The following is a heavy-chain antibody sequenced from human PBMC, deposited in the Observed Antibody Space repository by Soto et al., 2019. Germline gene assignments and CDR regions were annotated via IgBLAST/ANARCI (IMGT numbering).Heavy chain of an antibody. V-gene: IGHV3-30*18. Sequence: ESGGGVVQPGRSLRLSCAASGFTFSSYGMHWVRQAPGKGLEWVAVISYDGSNKYYADSVKGRFTISRDNSKNTLYLQMNSLRAEDTAVYYCAKGKVAGTMIVGLDYWGQGTLVTVSS. CDR1: GFTFSSYG. CDR2: ISYDGSNK. D-gene: IGHD3-22*01. CDR3: AKGKVAGTMIVGLDY. J-gene: IGHJ4*02.